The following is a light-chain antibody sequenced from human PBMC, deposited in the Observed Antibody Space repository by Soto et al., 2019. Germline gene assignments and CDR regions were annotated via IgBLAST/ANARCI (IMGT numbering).Light chain of an antibody. CDR3: QQYDNSIT. J-gene: IGKJ5*01. V-gene: IGKV3-20*01. CDR2: GAS. CDR1: QSVSSTY. Sequence: EIVLTQSPDTLSLSPGESATLSCRASQSVSSTYLAWYQQKPGRAPRRLIYGASTRATVIPDRFIGSGSGTDFTLTISRLEPEDFAVFYCQQYDNSITFGQGTRLEIE.